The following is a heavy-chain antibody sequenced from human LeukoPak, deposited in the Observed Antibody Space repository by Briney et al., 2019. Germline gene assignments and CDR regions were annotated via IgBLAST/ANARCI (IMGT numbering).Heavy chain of an antibody. CDR3: ASQTYYDIHDAFDI. Sequence: GGSLRLSCAASGFTVSSNYMSWVRQAPGKGLEWVSVIYSGGSTYYADSVKGRFTISRDNSKNTLYLQMNSLRAEDTAVYYCASQTYYDIHDAFDIWGQGTMVTVSS. J-gene: IGHJ3*02. D-gene: IGHD3-9*01. CDR1: GFTVSSNY. CDR2: IYSGGST. V-gene: IGHV3-53*01.